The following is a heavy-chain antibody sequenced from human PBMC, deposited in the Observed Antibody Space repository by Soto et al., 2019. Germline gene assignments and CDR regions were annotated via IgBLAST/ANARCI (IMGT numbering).Heavy chain of an antibody. Sequence: GGSLRLSSSASGFKFSSYAMHWVRQAPGKGLEYVSAISSNGGSTYYADSAKGRFTISRDNSKNTLYLQMSSLRAEDTAVYYCVKGRAPQKTYYYDSSGYSDAFDIWGQGTMVTVSS. CDR1: GFKFSSYA. CDR2: ISSNGGST. D-gene: IGHD3-22*01. CDR3: VKGRAPQKTYYYDSSGYSDAFDI. J-gene: IGHJ3*02. V-gene: IGHV3-64D*08.